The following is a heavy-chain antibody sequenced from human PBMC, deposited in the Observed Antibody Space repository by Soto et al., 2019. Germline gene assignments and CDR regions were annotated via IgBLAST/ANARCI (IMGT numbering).Heavy chain of an antibody. CDR2: IYYSGST. J-gene: IGHJ2*01. V-gene: IGHV4-59*01. Sequence: QVQLQESGPGLVKPSETLSLTCTVSGGSISSYYWSWIRQPPGKGLEWIGYIYYSGSTNYNPSLKSRVTILVDTSKNQFSLKLSSVTAADTAVYYCASTGLDYGDYDWYFDLWGRGTLVTVSS. CDR3: ASTGLDYGDYDWYFDL. CDR1: GGSISSYY. D-gene: IGHD4-17*01.